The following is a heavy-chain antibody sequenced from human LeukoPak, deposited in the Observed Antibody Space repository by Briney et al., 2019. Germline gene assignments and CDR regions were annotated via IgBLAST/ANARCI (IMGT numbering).Heavy chain of an antibody. Sequence: GGSLRLSCAASGFTFSNYAMSWVRQAPGKGLEWVSAISDSGGSTYYADSVKGRFTISRDNRKNLLHLQMDSLRPDDSAVYYCVKDLGSAITSALALDVWGQGTTVTVSS. D-gene: IGHD2-15*01. CDR2: ISDSGGST. CDR3: VKDLGSAITSALALDV. CDR1: GFTFSNYA. V-gene: IGHV3-23*01. J-gene: IGHJ6*02.